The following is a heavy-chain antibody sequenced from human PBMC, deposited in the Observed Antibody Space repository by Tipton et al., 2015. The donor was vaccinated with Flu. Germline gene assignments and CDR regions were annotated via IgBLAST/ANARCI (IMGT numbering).Heavy chain of an antibody. J-gene: IGHJ4*02. CDR3: ARGGPVTMIVVVITARPYDY. CDR2: INHSGST. V-gene: IGHV4-34*01. D-gene: IGHD3-22*01. Sequence: LRLSCAASGFTFSSYAMSWVRQAPGKGLEWIGEINHSGSTNYNPPLKSRVTISVDTSKNQFSLKLSSVTAADTAVYYCARGGPVTMIVVVITARPYDYWGQGTLVTVSS. CDR1: GFTFSSYA.